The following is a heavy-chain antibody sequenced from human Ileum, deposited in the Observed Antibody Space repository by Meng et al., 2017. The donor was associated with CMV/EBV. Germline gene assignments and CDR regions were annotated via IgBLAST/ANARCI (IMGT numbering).Heavy chain of an antibody. CDR1: GGSFSCYY. CDR3: ARRLVAAHFDH. CDR2: INHSRTT. Sequence: LTCAVYGGSFSCYYWSWIRQPPGKGLEWMGQINHSRTTNYSPSLKSRVTISVDTSKNQFSLKLTSVSAADTAVYYCARRLVAAHFDHWGQGALVTVSS. V-gene: IGHV4-34*01. D-gene: IGHD2-21*01. J-gene: IGHJ4*02.